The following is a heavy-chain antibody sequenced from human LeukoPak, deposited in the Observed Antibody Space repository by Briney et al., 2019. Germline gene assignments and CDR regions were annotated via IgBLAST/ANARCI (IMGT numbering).Heavy chain of an antibody. CDR2: IIWSGDNT. CDR1: GFKFDDYG. V-gene: IGHV3-20*04. D-gene: IGHD3-10*01. CDR3: ASFPWNYYGSGSYSPYY. J-gene: IGHJ4*02. Sequence: GGSLRLSCAASGFKFDDYGLSWVRHVPGKGLEWVSGIIWSGDNTGYADSVKGRFTISRDNAKNSLYLQMNSLRAEDTAVYYCASFPWNYYGSGSYSPYYWGQGTLVTVSS.